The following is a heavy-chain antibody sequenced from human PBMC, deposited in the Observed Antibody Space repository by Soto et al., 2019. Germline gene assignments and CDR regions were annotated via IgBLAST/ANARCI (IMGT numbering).Heavy chain of an antibody. CDR1: GYSFTSYW. J-gene: IGHJ4*02. D-gene: IGHD6-13*01. V-gene: IGHV5-51*01. CDR3: ARIGPYSSSWSYYFDY. CDR2: IYPGDSDT. Sequence: PGESLKISCKGSGYSFTSYWIGWVRQMPGKGLEWMGIIYPGDSDTRYSPSFQGQVTISADKSISTAYLQWSSLKASDTAMYYCARIGPYSSSWSYYFDYWGQGTLVTVSS.